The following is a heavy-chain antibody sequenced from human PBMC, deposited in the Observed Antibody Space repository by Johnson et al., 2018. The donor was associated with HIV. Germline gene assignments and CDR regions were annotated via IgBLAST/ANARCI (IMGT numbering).Heavy chain of an antibody. CDR1: GFTFSNYW. J-gene: IGHJ3*01. V-gene: IGHV3-74*02. D-gene: IGHD4-23*01. CDR2: ISIDGSRT. CDR3: ARGGYGGILDTVDL. Sequence: EVQLVESGGGLVQPGGSLRLSCVVSGFTFSNYWMEWVRQAPGEGLVWVSRISIDGSRTTYADSVKGRFTISRDNAKNTRCRERTSLRAEDTAMYFCARGGYGGILDTVDLWGQGTMVTVSS.